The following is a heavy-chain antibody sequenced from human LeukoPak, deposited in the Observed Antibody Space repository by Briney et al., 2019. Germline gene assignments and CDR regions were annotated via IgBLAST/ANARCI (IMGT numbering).Heavy chain of an antibody. CDR2: IRTKVNSYTT. Sequence: GGSLRLSCAASGLRFSDYHMDWVRQAPGKGLEWVARIRTKVNSYTTEYAASVRGRFTISRDDSKNSLYLQMNSLKTEDTAVYYCAFVGGYSGGNNILDIWGQGTMVSVSS. V-gene: IGHV3-72*01. J-gene: IGHJ3*02. D-gene: IGHD1-26*01. CDR3: AFVGGYSGGNNILDI. CDR1: GLRFSDYH.